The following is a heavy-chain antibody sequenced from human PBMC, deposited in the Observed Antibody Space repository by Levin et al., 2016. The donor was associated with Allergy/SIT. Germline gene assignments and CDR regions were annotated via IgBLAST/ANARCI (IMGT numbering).Heavy chain of an antibody. D-gene: IGHD3-9*01. V-gene: IGHV1-3*01. J-gene: IGHJ4*02. CDR2: INAGNGNT. Sequence: WVRQAPGQRLEWMGWINAGNGNTKYSQKFQGRVTITRDTSASTAYMELSSLRSEDTAVYYCARGYFDWLDYWGQGTLVTVSS. CDR3: ARGYFDWLDY.